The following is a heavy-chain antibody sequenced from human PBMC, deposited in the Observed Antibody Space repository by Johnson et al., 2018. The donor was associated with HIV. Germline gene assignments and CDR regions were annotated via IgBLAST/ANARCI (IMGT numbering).Heavy chain of an antibody. CDR3: AKTTRGNWGSCFDI. CDR1: GFSFSDYF. V-gene: IGHV3-11*04. CDR2: ISSSGTTI. J-gene: IGHJ3*02. Sequence: MLLVESGGGLVKPGGSLRLSCAASGFSFSDYFMSWIRQAPGKGLECISYISSSGTTIYYTDSVKGRFTISRDNAKNSLYLQLNSLRAEDTSLYYCAKTTRGNWGSCFDIWGQGTMVTVSS. D-gene: IGHD7-27*01.